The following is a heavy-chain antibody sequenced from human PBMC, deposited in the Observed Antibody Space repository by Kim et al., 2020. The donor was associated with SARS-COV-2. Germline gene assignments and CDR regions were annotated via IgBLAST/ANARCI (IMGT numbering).Heavy chain of an antibody. V-gene: IGHV3-21*01. J-gene: IGHJ3*02. CDR2: ISSSSSYI. Sequence: GGSLRLSCAASGFTFSSYSMNWVRQAPGKGLEWVSSISSSSSYIYYADSVKGRFTISRDNAKNSLYLQMNSLRAEDTAVYYCARARTPAGAFDIWGQGTMVTVSS. CDR1: GFTFSSYS. CDR3: ARARTPAGAFDI. D-gene: IGHD2-15*01.